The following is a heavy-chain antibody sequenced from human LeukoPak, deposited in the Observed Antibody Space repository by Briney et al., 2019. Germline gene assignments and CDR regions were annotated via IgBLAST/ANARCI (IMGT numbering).Heavy chain of an antibody. CDR1: GFTFSSYG. D-gene: IGHD3-22*01. V-gene: IGHV3-30*02. CDR2: IRYDGSNK. CDR3: AKGPITMILGPFDY. Sequence: GGSLRLSCAASGFTFSSYGMHWVRQAPGKGLEWVAFIRYDGSNKYYAASVKGRFTISRDNSKNTLNLQMNSLRAEDTAVYYCAKGPITMILGPFDYWGQGTLVTVSS. J-gene: IGHJ4*02.